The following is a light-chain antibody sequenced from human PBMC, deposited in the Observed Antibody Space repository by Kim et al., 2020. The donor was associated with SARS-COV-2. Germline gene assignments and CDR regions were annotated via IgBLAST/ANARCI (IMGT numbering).Light chain of an antibody. V-gene: IGKV1-39*01. CDR2: AAS. CDR3: QHSYSTPWLT. Sequence: SVGDRVTIACRASQSIGTRLNWYQQRPGKAPKLLIYAASSLQSGVPSRFSGTGSGTDFTLTINSLQPEDFATYYCQHSYSTPWLTFGGGTKVDIK. CDR1: QSIGTR. J-gene: IGKJ4*01.